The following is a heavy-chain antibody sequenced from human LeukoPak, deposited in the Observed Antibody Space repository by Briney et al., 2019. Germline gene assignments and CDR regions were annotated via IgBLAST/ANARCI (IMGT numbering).Heavy chain of an antibody. V-gene: IGHV3-23*01. CDR3: ARGEFGDYYYFYMDV. CDR1: GFTFSSYG. Sequence: GGSLRLSCAASGFTFSSYGMSWVRQAPGKGLEWVSAISGSGASTYYADSVKGRFTISRDDAKNSLFLQMNSLRAEDTATYYCARGEFGDYYYFYMDVWGKGTTVTVSS. D-gene: IGHD2/OR15-2a*01. J-gene: IGHJ6*03. CDR2: ISGSGAST.